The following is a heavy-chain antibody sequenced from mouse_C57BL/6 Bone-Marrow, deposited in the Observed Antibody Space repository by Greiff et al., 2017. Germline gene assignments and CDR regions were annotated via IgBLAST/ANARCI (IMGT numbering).Heavy chain of an antibody. CDR3: THLLWLRRGFAY. Sequence: EVKLVESGGGLVQPGGSMKLSCAASGFTFSDAWMDWVRQSPEKGLEWVAAIRNKANNHSSYYAESVKGRFTITRDDSKSSVYLQMNSLRAEDTGIYYCTHLLWLRRGFAYWGQGTLVTVSA. CDR1: GFTFSDAW. J-gene: IGHJ3*01. D-gene: IGHD2-2*01. V-gene: IGHV6-6*01. CDR2: IRNKANNHSS.